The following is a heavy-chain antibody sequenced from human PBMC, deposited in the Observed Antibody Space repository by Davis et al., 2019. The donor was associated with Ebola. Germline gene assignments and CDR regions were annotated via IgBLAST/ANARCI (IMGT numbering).Heavy chain of an antibody. CDR2: IYYSGCA. V-gene: IGHV4-30-4*01. J-gene: IGHJ6*03. D-gene: IGHD6-6*01. CDR3: GRYHSPSINYFYYMDL. Sequence: PSETLSLTCTVSGGSISSDDYFWSWIRQPPGKGLEWIGYIYYSGCAYYTPSLKSRVSISVDRSNNQFSLKLTSVTAADTAVYFCGRYHSPSINYFYYMDLWGKGASVTVSS. CDR1: GGSISSDDYF.